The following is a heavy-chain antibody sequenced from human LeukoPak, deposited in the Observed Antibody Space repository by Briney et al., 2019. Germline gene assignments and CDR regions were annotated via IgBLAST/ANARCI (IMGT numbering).Heavy chain of an antibody. D-gene: IGHD3-22*01. CDR3: ARVYYYDSSGYCFDY. J-gene: IGHJ4*02. Sequence: GGSLRLSCEASGFTFSDYYMTWIRQAPGKGLESISDIGDRGNNIYYADSVKGRFTISRDNAKNSLYLQMNSLRAEDTAVYYCARVYYYDSSGYCFDYWGQGTLVTVSS. CDR2: IGDRGNNI. CDR1: GFTFSDYY. V-gene: IGHV3-11*04.